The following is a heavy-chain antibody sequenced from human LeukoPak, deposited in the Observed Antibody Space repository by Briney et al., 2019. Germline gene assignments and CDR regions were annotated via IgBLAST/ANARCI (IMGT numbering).Heavy chain of an antibody. CDR1: GFTFSSYA. Sequence: GGSLRLSCAASGFTFSSYAMHWVRQAPGKGLEWVAVISYDGSNKYYADSVKGRFTISRDNSKNTLYLQMNSLRAEDTAVYYCARDQGLQGYNWFDPWGQGTLVTVSS. CDR2: ISYDGSNK. D-gene: IGHD5-18*01. CDR3: ARDQGLQGYNWFDP. V-gene: IGHV3-30-3*01. J-gene: IGHJ5*02.